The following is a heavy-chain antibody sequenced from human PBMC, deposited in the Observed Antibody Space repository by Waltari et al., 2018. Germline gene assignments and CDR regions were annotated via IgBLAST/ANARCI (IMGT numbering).Heavy chain of an antibody. Sequence: VQLQESGPGLVKPSQTLSLTCPVSGGSISSGGYYLRWIRQHPGKGLEWIGYIDYSGSEYYKPSLKSLVTITVDTSKNQFSLKLSSVTAADTAVYYCARIYDSSGDDAFDIWGKGTMVTVSS. D-gene: IGHD3-22*01. CDR2: IDYSGSE. V-gene: IGHV4-31*01. CDR1: GGSISSGGYY. J-gene: IGHJ3*02. CDR3: ARIYDSSGDDAFDI.